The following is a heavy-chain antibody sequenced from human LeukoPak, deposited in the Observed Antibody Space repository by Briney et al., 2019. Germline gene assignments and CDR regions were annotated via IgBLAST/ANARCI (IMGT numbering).Heavy chain of an antibody. Sequence: SETLSLTCAVYGGSFSGYYWSWIRQPPGKGLEWIGEINHSGSTNYNPSLKSRVTISVDTSKNQFSLKLSSVTAADTAVYYRARDKRARRNYYFDYWGQGTLVTVSS. V-gene: IGHV4-34*01. CDR1: GGSFSGYY. J-gene: IGHJ4*02. CDR2: INHSGST. CDR3: ARDKRARRNYYFDY. D-gene: IGHD6-6*01.